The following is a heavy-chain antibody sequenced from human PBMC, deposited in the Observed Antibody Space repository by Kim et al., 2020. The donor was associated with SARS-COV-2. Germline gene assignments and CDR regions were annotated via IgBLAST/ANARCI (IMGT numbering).Heavy chain of an antibody. D-gene: IGHD2-2*01. CDR2: INHSGST. J-gene: IGHJ6*02. V-gene: IGHV4-34*01. CDR1: GGSFSGYY. CDR3: ARRNIVVVPAALSYYYYGMDV. Sequence: SETLSLTCAVYGGSFSGYYWSWIRQPPGKGLEWIGEINHSGSTNYNPSLKSRVTISVDTSKNQFSLKLSSVTAADTAVYYCARRNIVVVPAALSYYYYGMDVLGQGTTVTVSS.